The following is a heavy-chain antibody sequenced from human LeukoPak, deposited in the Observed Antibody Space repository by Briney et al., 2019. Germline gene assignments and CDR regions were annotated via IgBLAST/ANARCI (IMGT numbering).Heavy chain of an antibody. CDR3: AKTLGIAVANLYFDY. Sequence: GGSLRLSCEASGFTFTTYSMTWVRQAPGKGLEWVSIISSGSSAIFSADALKGRFTISRDDAKNLLYLDMNSLRAEDTAVYYCAKTLGIAVANLYFDYWGQGTLVTVSS. CDR1: GFTFTTYS. J-gene: IGHJ4*02. D-gene: IGHD6-19*01. V-gene: IGHV3-21*04. CDR2: ISSGSSAI.